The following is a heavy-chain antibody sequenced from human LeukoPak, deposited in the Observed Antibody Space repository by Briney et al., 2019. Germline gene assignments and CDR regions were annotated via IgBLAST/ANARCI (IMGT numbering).Heavy chain of an antibody. CDR1: GFTFSDYY. CDR3: ARHKPHLGLDYYYYGMDV. CDR2: ISSSGSTI. Sequence: GGSLRLSCAASGFTFSDYYMSWIRQAPGKGLEWVSYISSSGSTIYYADSVKGRFTISRDNAKNSLYLQMNSLRAEDTAVYYCARHKPHLGLDYYYYGMDVWGQGTTVTVSS. V-gene: IGHV3-11*01. J-gene: IGHJ6*02. D-gene: IGHD3-16*01.